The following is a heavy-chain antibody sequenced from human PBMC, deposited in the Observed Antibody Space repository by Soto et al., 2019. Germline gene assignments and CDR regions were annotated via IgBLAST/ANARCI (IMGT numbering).Heavy chain of an antibody. CDR3: ARVQYSGSSRRWFDP. CDR2: ISAYNGNT. V-gene: IGHV1-18*01. Sequence: QVQLVQSGAEVKKPGASVKVSCKASGYTFTSYGISWVRQAPGQGLEWMGWISAYNGNTNYAQKLQGRVTMTTDTSRXTAYMELRSLRSDDTAVYYCARVQYSGSSRRWFDPWGQGPLVTVSS. J-gene: IGHJ5*02. CDR1: GYTFTSYG. D-gene: IGHD1-26*01.